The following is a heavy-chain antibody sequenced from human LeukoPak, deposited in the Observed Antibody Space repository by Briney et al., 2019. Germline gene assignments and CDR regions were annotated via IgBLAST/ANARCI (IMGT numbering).Heavy chain of an antibody. CDR1: GGSFSGYY. D-gene: IGHD3-10*01. J-gene: IGHJ4*02. CDR2: IYYTGIT. CDR3: ARVSFHYHSGNYGWYFDS. V-gene: IGHV4-59*01. Sequence: ASETLSLTCAVYGGSFSGYYWSLIRQPPGKGLEWIGYIYYTGITKYNPSLKSRVTISVDTSKNQFSLRLTSVTAADTAVYYCARVSFHYHSGNYGWYFDSWGQGTLVTVSS.